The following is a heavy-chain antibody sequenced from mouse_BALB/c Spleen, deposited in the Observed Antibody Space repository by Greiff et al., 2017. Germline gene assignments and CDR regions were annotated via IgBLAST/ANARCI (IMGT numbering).Heavy chain of an antibody. CDR1: GFNINDTY. J-gene: IGHJ4*01. V-gene: IGHV14-3*02. CDR3: ASVPYYAMDY. CDR2: IDPANGNT. Sequence: VQLQQSGAELVKPGASVKLSCTASGFNINDTYMHWVKQRPEQGLEWIGRIDPANGNTKYDPKFQGKATITADTSSNTAYLQLSSLTSEDTAVYYCASVPYYAMDYWGQGTSVTVSS.